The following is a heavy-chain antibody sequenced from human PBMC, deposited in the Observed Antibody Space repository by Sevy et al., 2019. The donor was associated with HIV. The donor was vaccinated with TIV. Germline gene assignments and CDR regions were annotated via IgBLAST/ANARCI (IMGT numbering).Heavy chain of an antibody. D-gene: IGHD3-10*01. V-gene: IGHV4-59*11. CDR2: IYYSGST. CDR3: ARGTGGHYYYYYLDV. CDR1: GGSISSHY. Sequence: SETLSLTCTVSGGSISSHYWSWVRQPPGKGLEWIGYIYYSGSTNYNPSLRSRVTISVDTSKNQFSLKLSSVTAADTAVYYCARGTGGHYYYYYLDVWGTGTTVTVSS. J-gene: IGHJ6*03.